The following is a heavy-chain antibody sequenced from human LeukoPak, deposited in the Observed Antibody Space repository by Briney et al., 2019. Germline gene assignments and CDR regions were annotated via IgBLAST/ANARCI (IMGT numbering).Heavy chain of an antibody. CDR1: GVTFSSYV. CDR2: ISGSGGGT. V-gene: IGHV3-23*01. J-gene: IGHJ3*01. CDR3: VQEGPRGLAFDV. Sequence: GGSLRLSCEASGVTFSSYVMSWVRQAPGKGPEWVSGISGSGGGTYYADFVKGRFAISRDNSKNTLYLQMNSLRAEDSALYYCVQEGPRGLAFDVWGQGTRVTVSS.